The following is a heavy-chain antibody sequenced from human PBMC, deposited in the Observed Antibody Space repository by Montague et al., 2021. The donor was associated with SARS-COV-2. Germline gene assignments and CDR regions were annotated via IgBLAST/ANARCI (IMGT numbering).Heavy chain of an antibody. CDR2: XXWDDDK. D-gene: IGHD3-16*02. CDR1: GFSLSTSGMC. V-gene: IGHV2-70*11. CDR3: ARTTMITFGGVIVPFDY. J-gene: IGHJ4*02. Sequence: PALVKPTQTLTLTCTFSGFSLSTSGMCVSWIRQPPGKALEWLARXXWDDDKYYSTSLKTRLTISKDTSKNQVVLTMTNMDPVDTATYYCARTTMITFGGVIVPFDYWGQGTQVTVSS.